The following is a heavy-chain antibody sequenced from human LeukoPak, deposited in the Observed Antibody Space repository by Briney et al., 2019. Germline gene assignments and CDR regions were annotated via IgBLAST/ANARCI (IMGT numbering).Heavy chain of an antibody. CDR3: AREWNDFWSGKSFDY. CDR1: GFTFSSYW. J-gene: IGHJ4*02. Sequence: GGSLRLSCAASGFTFSSYWMSWVRQTPGKGLEWVANIKQDGSEKYYVDSVKGRFTISRDNAKNSLYLQMNSLGAEDTAVYYCAREWNDFWSGKSFDYWGQGTLVTVSS. CDR2: IKQDGSEK. D-gene: IGHD3-3*01. V-gene: IGHV3-7*01.